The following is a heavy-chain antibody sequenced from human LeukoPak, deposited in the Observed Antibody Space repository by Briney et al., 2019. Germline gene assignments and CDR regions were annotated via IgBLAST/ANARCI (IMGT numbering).Heavy chain of an antibody. Sequence: GGSLRLSCAASGFTFSSYSMSWVRQAPGKGLEWVSSISTSSSYIYSVDSVKGRFTISRDNAKKSLHLQMNSLRAEDTAVYYCARDKFAKYDNRGYYYISDAFDIWGPGTVVTVSS. CDR3: ARDKFAKYDNRGYYYISDAFDI. J-gene: IGHJ3*02. V-gene: IGHV3-21*01. D-gene: IGHD3-22*01. CDR2: ISTSSSYI. CDR1: GFTFSSYS.